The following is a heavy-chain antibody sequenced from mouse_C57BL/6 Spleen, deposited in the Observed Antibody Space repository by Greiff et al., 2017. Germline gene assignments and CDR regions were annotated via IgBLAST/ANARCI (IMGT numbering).Heavy chain of an antibody. CDR3: TRHGELGRNDCGD. J-gene: IGHJ2*01. Sequence: EVMLVESGGDLVKPGGSLKLSCAASGFTFSSYGMPWVRQTPDKRLEWVATISSGGSYTYYPDRVTGRFTISRDNANNTLYLQMSSLKSEDTAMYYDTRHGELGRNDCGDWGQGTTLTVAS. V-gene: IGHV5-6*01. D-gene: IGHD1-3*01. CDR1: GFTFSSYG. CDR2: ISSGGSYT.